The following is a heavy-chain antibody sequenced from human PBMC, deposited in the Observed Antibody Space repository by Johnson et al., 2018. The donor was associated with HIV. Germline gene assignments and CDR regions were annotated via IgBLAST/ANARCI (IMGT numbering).Heavy chain of an antibody. D-gene: IGHD2-2*01. CDR1: GFTFSDYY. Sequence: QMLLVESGGGLVKPGGSLRLSCAASGFTFSDYYMSWIRQAPGKGLEWVSYISSSGSTIYYADSVKGRFSISRDNSKNTLYVQMNSLTTEDTAVYFCARGFCTSSSHCDAFDLWGQGTMVTVSS. J-gene: IGHJ3*01. V-gene: IGHV3-11*04. CDR3: ARGFCTSSSHCDAFDL. CDR2: ISSSGSTI.